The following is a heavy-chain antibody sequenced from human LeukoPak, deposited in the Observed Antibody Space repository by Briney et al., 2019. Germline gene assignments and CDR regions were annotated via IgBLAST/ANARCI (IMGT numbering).Heavy chain of an antibody. J-gene: IGHJ4*02. Sequence: SETPSLTCTVSGGSISSSSYYWGWIRQPPGKGLEWIGSIYYSGSTYYNPSLKSRVTISVDTSKNQFSLKLSSVTAADTAVYYCAREPESIVGATDYFDYWGQGTLVTVSS. CDR2: IYYSGST. CDR1: GGSISSSSYY. D-gene: IGHD1-26*01. V-gene: IGHV4-39*07. CDR3: AREPESIVGATDYFDY.